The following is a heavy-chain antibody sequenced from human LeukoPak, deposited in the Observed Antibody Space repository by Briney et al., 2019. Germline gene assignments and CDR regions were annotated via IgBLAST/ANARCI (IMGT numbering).Heavy chain of an antibody. J-gene: IGHJ6*04. Sequence: SETLSLTCAVPGYSISSGYYWGWIRQPPGKGLEWIGSIYHSGSTYYNPSLKSRVTISVDTSKNQFSLKLSSVTAADTAVYYCARDSGDYYYYGMDVWGKGTTVTVSS. V-gene: IGHV4-38-2*02. CDR1: GYSISSGYY. CDR2: IYHSGST. D-gene: IGHD3-10*01. CDR3: ARDSGDYYYYGMDV.